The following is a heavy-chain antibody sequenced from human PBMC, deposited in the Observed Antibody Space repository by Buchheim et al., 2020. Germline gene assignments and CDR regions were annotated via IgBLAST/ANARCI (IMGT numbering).Heavy chain of an antibody. CDR2: IYYTGST. Sequence: QVQLQESGPGLVKPAETLSLTCTVSGGSVSSGSYYWSWIRQPPGKGLEWIGYIYYTGSTNYNPSLKSRVTISVETSKNQFSLKLSSVTAADTAVYYCARDDCSGGSCYRDYWGQGTL. J-gene: IGHJ4*02. CDR3: ARDDCSGGSCYRDY. CDR1: GGSVSSGSYY. V-gene: IGHV4-61*01. D-gene: IGHD2-15*01.